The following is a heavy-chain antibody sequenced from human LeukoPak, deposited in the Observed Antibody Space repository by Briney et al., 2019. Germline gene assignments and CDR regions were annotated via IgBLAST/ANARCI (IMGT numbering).Heavy chain of an antibody. CDR1: GGSFSGYY. J-gene: IGHJ4*02. Sequence: SETLSLTCAVYGGSFSGYYWSWIRQPPGKGLEWIGEINHSGSTNYNPSLKSRVTISVDTSKNQFSLKLGSVTAADTAVYYCARAGYYDSSGYYLFDYWGQGTLVTVSS. V-gene: IGHV4-34*01. CDR2: INHSGST. D-gene: IGHD3-22*01. CDR3: ARAGYYDSSGYYLFDY.